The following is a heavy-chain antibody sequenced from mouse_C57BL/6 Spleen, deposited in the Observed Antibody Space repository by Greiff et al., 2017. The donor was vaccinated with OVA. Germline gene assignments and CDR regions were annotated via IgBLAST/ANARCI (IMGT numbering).Heavy chain of an antibody. CDR2: ISDGGSYT. Sequence: EVQLVESGGGLVKPGGSLKLSCAASGFTFSSYAMSWVRQTPEKRLEGVATISDGGSYTYYPDNVKGRFTISRDNAKNNLYLQMSHLKSEDTAMYYCARGDWDQYFDYWGQGTTLTVSS. D-gene: IGHD4-1*01. J-gene: IGHJ2*01. CDR1: GFTFSSYA. CDR3: ARGDWDQYFDY. V-gene: IGHV5-4*01.